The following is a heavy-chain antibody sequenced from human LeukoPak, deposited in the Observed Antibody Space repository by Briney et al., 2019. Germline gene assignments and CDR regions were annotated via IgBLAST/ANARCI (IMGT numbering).Heavy chain of an antibody. J-gene: IGHJ5*02. CDR1: GDSISSYY. V-gene: IGHV4-59*12. CDR2: IYYSGST. Sequence: SETLSLTCTVSGDSISSYYWSWIRQPPGKGLEWIGYIYYSGSTNYNPSLKSRVTISVDTSKNQFSLKLSSVTAADTAVYYCARGPLRPWWSGYYRWFDPWGQGTLVTVSS. CDR3: ARGPLRPWWSGYYRWFDP. D-gene: IGHD3-3*01.